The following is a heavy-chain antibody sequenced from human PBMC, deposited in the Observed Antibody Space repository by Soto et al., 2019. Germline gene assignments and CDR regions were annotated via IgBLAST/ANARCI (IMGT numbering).Heavy chain of an antibody. Sequence: SSVKVSCKASGGTFSSYAISWVRQAPGQGLEWMGGIIPIFGTANYAQKFQGRVTITADESTSTAYMELSSLRSEDTAVYYCATRTATVTTEDYYYYGMDVWGQGTTVTVSS. CDR2: IIPIFGTA. CDR3: ATRTATVTTEDYYYYGMDV. J-gene: IGHJ6*02. V-gene: IGHV1-69*13. D-gene: IGHD4-17*01. CDR1: GGTFSSYA.